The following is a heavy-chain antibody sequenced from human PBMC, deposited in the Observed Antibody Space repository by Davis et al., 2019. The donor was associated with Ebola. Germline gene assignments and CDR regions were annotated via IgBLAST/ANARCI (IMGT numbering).Heavy chain of an antibody. J-gene: IGHJ5*02. D-gene: IGHD6-19*01. CDR1: GFTFSASA. CDR3: ARAPAGRWQWPGTACDQ. CDR2: ITSDSGRT. Sequence: PEGSLRPSCAASGFTFSASAVHWVRQAPGKGLEWVSSITSDSGRTSYAESVKGRFTISRDNAKNSLYLQMNSLRAEDTAVYYCARAPAGRWQWPGTACDQWGQGTLVTVSS. V-gene: IGHV3-21*01.